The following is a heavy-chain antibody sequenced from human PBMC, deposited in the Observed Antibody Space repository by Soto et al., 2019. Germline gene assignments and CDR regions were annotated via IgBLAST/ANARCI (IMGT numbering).Heavy chain of an antibody. J-gene: IGHJ4*01. CDR2: ISAYSGNT. Sequence: QVQLVQSGAEVKKPGASVQVSCKASGYTFPSYGITWVREAPGQGLERMGWISAYSGNTNYAQKLQGRLTVTTDTSTNTAYMDLRSLRSDDTAVYYCARVVKAGDYGDYGRYYFDYWGHGTLVTVSS. D-gene: IGHD4-17*01. CDR3: ARVVKAGDYGDYGRYYFDY. CDR1: GYTFPSYG. V-gene: IGHV1-18*04.